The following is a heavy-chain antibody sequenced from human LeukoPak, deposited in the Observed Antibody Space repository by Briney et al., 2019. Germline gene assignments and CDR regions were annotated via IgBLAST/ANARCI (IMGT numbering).Heavy chain of an antibody. D-gene: IGHD3-10*01. J-gene: IGHJ4*02. Sequence: PSETLSLTCTVSAYSISSGYYWGWIRQPPGKGLEWIGSLSHSGSTYYNPSLKSRVTISVDTSKNQFSLKLSSVTAADTAVYYCARQLRRGYYGSGSYYNVWYFDYWGQGTLVTVSS. CDR2: LSHSGST. CDR1: AYSISSGYY. V-gene: IGHV4-38-2*02. CDR3: ARQLRRGYYGSGSYYNVWYFDY.